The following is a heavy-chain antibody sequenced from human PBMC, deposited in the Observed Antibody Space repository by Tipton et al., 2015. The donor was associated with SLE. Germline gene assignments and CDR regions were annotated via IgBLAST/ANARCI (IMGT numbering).Heavy chain of an antibody. Sequence: TLSLTCAVYGGSFSGYYWSWIRQPPGKGLEWIGEINHSGGTNYNPSLKSRVTISVDTSKNHFSLKLSSVTAADTAVYYCARHDGQWDAFDIWGQGTVVTVSS. J-gene: IGHJ3*02. D-gene: IGHD6-19*01. CDR3: ARHDGQWDAFDI. CDR2: INHSGGT. CDR1: GGSFSGYY. V-gene: IGHV4-34*01.